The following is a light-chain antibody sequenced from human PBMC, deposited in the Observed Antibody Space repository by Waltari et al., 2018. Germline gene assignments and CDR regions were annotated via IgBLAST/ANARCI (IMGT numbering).Light chain of an antibody. CDR2: WAS. CDR3: QQYYTAPYT. J-gene: IGKJ2*01. V-gene: IGKV4-1*01. Sequence: DIVMTQSPDSLPVSLGQRATITCQSSQSVFYNSNNKHYLAWYQQKVGQPPKLLIYWASSRESGVPDRFSGSVSGTDFTLTISSLQTEDVAVYYCQQYYTAPYTFGQGTKLEIK. CDR1: QSVFYNSNNKHY.